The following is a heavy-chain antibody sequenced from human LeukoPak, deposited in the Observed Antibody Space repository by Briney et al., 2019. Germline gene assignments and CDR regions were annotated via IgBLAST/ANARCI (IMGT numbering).Heavy chain of an antibody. CDR1: GYTLTELS. V-gene: IGHV1-24*01. CDR3: ATGPITMVRGVITLSFDY. J-gene: IGHJ4*02. D-gene: IGHD3-10*01. CDR2: FDPEDGET. Sequence: ASVKVSCKVSGYTLTELSMHWVRQAPGKGLEWMGCFDPEDGETIYAQKFQGRVTMTEDTSTDTAYMELSSLRSEDTAVYYCATGPITMVRGVITLSFDYWGQGTLVTVSS.